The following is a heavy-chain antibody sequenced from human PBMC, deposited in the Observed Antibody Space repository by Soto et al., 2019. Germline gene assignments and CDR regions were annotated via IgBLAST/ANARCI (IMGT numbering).Heavy chain of an antibody. D-gene: IGHD3-22*01. V-gene: IGHV1-3*01. J-gene: IGHJ4*02. CDR1: GYTFTSYA. CDR3: ARALDSSGYYYAY. Sequence: ASVKVSCKAPGYTFTSYAMHWVRQAPGQRLEWMGWINAGNGNTKYSQKFQGRVTITRDTSASTAYMELSSLRSEDTAVCYCARALDSSGYYYAYWGQGTLVTVSS. CDR2: INAGNGNT.